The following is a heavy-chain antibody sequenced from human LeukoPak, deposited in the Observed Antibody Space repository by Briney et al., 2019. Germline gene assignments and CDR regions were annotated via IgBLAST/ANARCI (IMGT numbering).Heavy chain of an antibody. J-gene: IGHJ4*02. V-gene: IGHV3-30-3*01. CDR1: GFTFSNYA. Sequence: GSLRLSCAASGFTFSNYAMYWVRQAPGKGLEWVAVISYDENNKYYTDSVKGRFTISRDNSKNTLYLQMNSLRAEDTAVYYCARSQWSDYWGQGTLVTVSS. CDR2: ISYDENNK. CDR3: ARSQWSDY. D-gene: IGHD2-8*01.